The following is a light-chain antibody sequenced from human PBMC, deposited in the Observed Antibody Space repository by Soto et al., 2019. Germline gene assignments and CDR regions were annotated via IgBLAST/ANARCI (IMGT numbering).Light chain of an antibody. Sequence: VHMTQSASSVSASVGYRVTITCRASQGITNWLAWYQQKQGKAPKLLIYAASGLPSGVPSRFSGSGYGTDFNLTISSLQTEDFATYYCQQANSFPLTFGGGTKVDIK. CDR2: AAS. V-gene: IGKV1-12*01. CDR1: QGITNW. CDR3: QQANSFPLT. J-gene: IGKJ4*01.